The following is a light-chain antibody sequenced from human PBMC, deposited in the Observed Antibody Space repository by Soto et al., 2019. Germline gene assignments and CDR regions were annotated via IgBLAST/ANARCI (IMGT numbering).Light chain of an antibody. Sequence: EIELTQSPGTLSLSPGERATLSCRASQTISSRSLAWYQHKPGQAPRLLIYGASSTATDIPDRFSGSGSGTDFTLTISRLEPEDFAVYYCQQYGSSSITFGQGTRLE. CDR2: GAS. J-gene: IGKJ5*01. V-gene: IGKV3-20*01. CDR1: QTISSRS. CDR3: QQYGSSSIT.